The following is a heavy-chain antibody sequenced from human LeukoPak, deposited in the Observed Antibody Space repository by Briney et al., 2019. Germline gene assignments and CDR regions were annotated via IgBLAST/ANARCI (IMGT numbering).Heavy chain of an antibody. J-gene: IGHJ5*02. Sequence: ASVKVSCRTSGYTFTSYYMHWVRQAPGQGLEWMGIIDPSGGSTSYAQKFQGRVTMTRDMSTFTVYMELSSLKSEDTAVYYCARVGCPSTSCYRGRFDPWGQEPWSPSPQ. CDR1: GYTFTSYY. V-gene: IGHV1-46*01. CDR3: ARVGCPSTSCYRGRFDP. CDR2: IDPSGGST. D-gene: IGHD2-2*01.